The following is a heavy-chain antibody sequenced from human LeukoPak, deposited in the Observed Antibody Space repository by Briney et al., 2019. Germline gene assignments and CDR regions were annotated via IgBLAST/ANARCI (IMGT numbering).Heavy chain of an antibody. CDR2: ISYDGSNK. D-gene: IGHD3-10*01. V-gene: IGHV3-30*19. CDR1: GFSFKDTG. J-gene: IGHJ4*02. Sequence: GGSLRLSCAASGFSFKDTGMHWVRQAPGKGLEWVAVISYDGSNKYYADSVKGRFTISRDNSKNTLYLQMNSLRAEDTAVYYCARDRMLLWFGELSDYWGQGTLVTVSS. CDR3: ARDRMLLWFGELSDY.